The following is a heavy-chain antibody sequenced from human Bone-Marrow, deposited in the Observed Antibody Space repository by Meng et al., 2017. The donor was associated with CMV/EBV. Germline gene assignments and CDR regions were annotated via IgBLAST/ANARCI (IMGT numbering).Heavy chain of an antibody. Sequence: GGSLRLSCAASGFTFSTYAMHWVRQAPGKGLEWVAVISYDGSNKYYADSVKGRFTISRDNAKNSLYLQMNSLRAEDTAVYYCARGHYGGAYYFDYWGQGTLVTSPQ. CDR1: GFTFSTYA. V-gene: IGHV3-30-3*01. CDR3: ARGHYGGAYYFDY. J-gene: IGHJ4*02. D-gene: IGHD4-23*01. CDR2: ISYDGSNK.